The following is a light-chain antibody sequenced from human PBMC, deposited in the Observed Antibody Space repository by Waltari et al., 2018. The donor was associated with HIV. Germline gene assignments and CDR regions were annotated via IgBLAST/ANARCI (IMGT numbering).Light chain of an antibody. CDR3: AAWDDSLSGWV. J-gene: IGLJ3*02. Sequence: QSMLTQPPPASGPPGQRVTISRSGSSSHIGRNYVYWYQQVPGTAPKLLIYRNKQRPSGAPDRFSGSKSGTAASLAISGLRSEDEADYYCAAWDDSLSGWVFGGGTKLTVL. CDR2: RNK. V-gene: IGLV1-47*01. CDR1: SSHIGRNY.